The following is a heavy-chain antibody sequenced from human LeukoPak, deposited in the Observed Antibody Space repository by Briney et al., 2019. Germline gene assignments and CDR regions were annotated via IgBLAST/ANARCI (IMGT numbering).Heavy chain of an antibody. CDR1: GYTFTGYY. Sequence: ASVKVSCKASGYTFTGYYMHWVRQAPGQGLEWMGWISAYNGNTNYAQKLQGRVTMTTDTSTSTAYMELRSLRSDDTAVYYCAYIRDGYNQYYFDYWGQGTLVTVSS. J-gene: IGHJ4*02. CDR3: AYIRDGYNQYYFDY. V-gene: IGHV1-18*04. CDR2: ISAYNGNT. D-gene: IGHD5-24*01.